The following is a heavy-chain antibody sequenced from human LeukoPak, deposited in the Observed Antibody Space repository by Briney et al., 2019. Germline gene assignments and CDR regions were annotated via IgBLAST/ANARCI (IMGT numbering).Heavy chain of an antibody. CDR1: GVPFSSYA. CDR2: ISYDGSNK. D-gene: IGHD3-3*01. Sequence: PGRSLRLSCAASGVPFSSYAMHWVRQAPGKGLEWVAVISYDGSNKYYADSVKGRFTISRDNSKNTLYLQMNSLRAEDTAVYYCARDLFTYYDFWSGYTANWFDPWGQGTLVTVSS. CDR3: ARDLFTYYDFWSGYTANWFDP. V-gene: IGHV3-30-3*01. J-gene: IGHJ5*02.